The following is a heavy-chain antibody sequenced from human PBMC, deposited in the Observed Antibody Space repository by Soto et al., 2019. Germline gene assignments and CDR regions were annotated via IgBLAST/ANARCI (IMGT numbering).Heavy chain of an antibody. J-gene: IGHJ6*02. D-gene: IGHD3-3*01. CDR3: ARKSGFWSGYFYYYYGMDV. CDR2: IIPIFGTA. Sequence: ASVKVSCKASGSTFSSYAISWVRQAPGQGLDWMGGIIPIFGTANYAQKFQGRVTITADESTSTAYMELSSLRSEDTAVYYCARKSGFWSGYFYYYYGMDVWGQGTTVTV. V-gene: IGHV1-69*13. CDR1: GSTFSSYA.